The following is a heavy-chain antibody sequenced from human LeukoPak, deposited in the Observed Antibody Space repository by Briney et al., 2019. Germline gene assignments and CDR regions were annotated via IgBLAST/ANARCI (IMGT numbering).Heavy chain of an antibody. J-gene: IGHJ4*02. CDR3: ARDLELERNRWNYFES. CDR1: GNSISSFF. V-gene: IGHV4-59*01. D-gene: IGHD1-1*01. Sequence: SETLSLTCTVSGNSISSFFWSWIRQPPVKGLEWMGSMHYSGDSKYNPSLRSRVSLSIDTSKQQFSLRLSSVTAADTAVYYCARDLELERNRWNYFESWGQGALVTVSS. CDR2: MHYSGDS.